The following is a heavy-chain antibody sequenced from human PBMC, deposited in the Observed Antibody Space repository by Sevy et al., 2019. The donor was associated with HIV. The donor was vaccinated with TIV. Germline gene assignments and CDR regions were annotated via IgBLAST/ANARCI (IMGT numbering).Heavy chain of an antibody. D-gene: IGHD3-22*01. CDR2: INHSGST. Sequence: SETLSLTCAVYGGSFSGYYWNWIRQPPGKGLEWIGEINHSGSTNYNPSLKSRVTISVDTSKNQFSLKLSSVTAADAAVYYCAIGRIRFTMIVVVAGGAFDIWGQGTMVTVSS. V-gene: IGHV4-34*01. CDR1: GGSFSGYY. J-gene: IGHJ3*02. CDR3: AIGRIRFTMIVVVAGGAFDI.